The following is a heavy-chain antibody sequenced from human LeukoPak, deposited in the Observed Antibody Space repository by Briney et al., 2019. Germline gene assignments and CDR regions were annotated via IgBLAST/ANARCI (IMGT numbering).Heavy chain of an antibody. CDR2: IKQDGSEK. J-gene: IGHJ6*02. CDR3: ARDSPYGSPAYYYYYGMDV. V-gene: IGHV3-7*01. CDR1: GFTFSSYW. Sequence: GGSLRLSCAASGFTFSSYWMSWVRQAPGKGLEWVANIKQDGSEKYYVDSVKGRFTISRDNAKNSLYLQMNSLRAEDTAVYYCARDSPYGSPAYYYYYGMDVWGQGTTATVSS. D-gene: IGHD4-17*01.